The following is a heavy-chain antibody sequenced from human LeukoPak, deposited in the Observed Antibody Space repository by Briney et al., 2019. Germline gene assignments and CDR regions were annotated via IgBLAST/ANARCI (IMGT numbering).Heavy chain of an antibody. Sequence: VASVKVSCKAPGYTFTSYYMHWVRQAPGQGLEWMGLINPTGGSTGYAQKFQGRVTMTRDMSTSTDYMELSSLRSEDTAIYYCARDNSVGDNAWWFDSWGQGTLVTVSS. D-gene: IGHD1-26*01. CDR3: ARDNSVGDNAWWFDS. J-gene: IGHJ5*01. CDR1: GYTFTSYY. V-gene: IGHV1-46*01. CDR2: INPTGGST.